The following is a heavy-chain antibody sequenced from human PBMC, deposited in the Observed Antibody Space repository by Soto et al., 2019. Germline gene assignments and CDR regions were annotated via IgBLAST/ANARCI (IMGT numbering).Heavy chain of an antibody. J-gene: IGHJ5*02. Sequence: GGSLRLSCAASGFTFSSYSMNWVRQAPGKGLEWVSSISSSSSYIYYADSVKGRFTISRDNAKNSLYLQMNSLRAEDTAVYYCARAWSYDFWSGYYTEYNWFDPWGQGTLVTVSS. D-gene: IGHD3-3*01. CDR1: GFTFSSYS. V-gene: IGHV3-21*01. CDR2: ISSSSSYI. CDR3: ARAWSYDFWSGYYTEYNWFDP.